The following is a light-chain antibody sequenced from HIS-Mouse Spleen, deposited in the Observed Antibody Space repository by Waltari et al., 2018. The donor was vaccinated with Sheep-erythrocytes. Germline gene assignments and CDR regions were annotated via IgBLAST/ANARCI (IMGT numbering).Light chain of an antibody. Sequence: QSALTQPRSVSGSPGQSVIISCTGTSSDVGGYNSVPWYQQHPGKAPKLMIYDVSKRPSGVPDRFSGSKSGNTASLTISGLQAEDEADYYCCSYAGSYNHVFATGTKVTVL. J-gene: IGLJ1*01. CDR2: DVS. V-gene: IGLV2-11*01. CDR1: SSDVGGYNS. CDR3: CSYAGSYNHV.